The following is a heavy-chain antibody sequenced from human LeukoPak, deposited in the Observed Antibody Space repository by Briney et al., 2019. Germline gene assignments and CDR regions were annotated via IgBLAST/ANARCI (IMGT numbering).Heavy chain of an antibody. CDR1: GFTFSSYA. J-gene: IGHJ4*02. V-gene: IGHV3-74*01. Sequence: GGSLRLSCAASGFTFSSYAMSWVRQAPGKGLVWVSRINSDGSSTSYADSVKGRFTISRDNAKNTLYLQMNSLRAEDTAVYYCARVARYSKIDYWGQGTLVTVSS. D-gene: IGHD5-18*01. CDR2: INSDGSST. CDR3: ARVARYSKIDY.